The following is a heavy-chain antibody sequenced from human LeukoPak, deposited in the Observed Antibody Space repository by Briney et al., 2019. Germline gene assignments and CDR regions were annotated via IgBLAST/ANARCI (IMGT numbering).Heavy chain of an antibody. V-gene: IGHV3-9*01. Sequence: GGSLRLSCAASGFTFDDYAMHWVRQAPGKGLEWVSGISWNSGSIGYADSVKGRFTISRDNAENSLYLQMNSLRAEDTALYYCAKVARGGIAAAGYDAFDIWGQGTMVTVSS. CDR1: GFTFDDYA. CDR2: ISWNSGSI. CDR3: AKVARGGIAAAGYDAFDI. D-gene: IGHD6-13*01. J-gene: IGHJ3*02.